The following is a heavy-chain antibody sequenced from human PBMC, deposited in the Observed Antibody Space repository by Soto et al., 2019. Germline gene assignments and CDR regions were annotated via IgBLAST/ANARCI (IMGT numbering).Heavy chain of an antibody. D-gene: IGHD2-8*01. CDR3: ASEIVARVYAPTAGYAFDI. J-gene: IGHJ3*02. V-gene: IGHV1-18*01. CDR1: GYTFTSYG. CDR2: ISAYNGNT. Sequence: QVQLVQSGAEVKKPGASVKVSCKASGYTFTSYGISWVRQAPGQGLEWMGWISAYNGNTNYAQKLQGRVTMTTDTTTSTAYMRLRSLRSDDTAVYYCASEIVARVYAPTAGYAFDIWGQGTMVTVSS.